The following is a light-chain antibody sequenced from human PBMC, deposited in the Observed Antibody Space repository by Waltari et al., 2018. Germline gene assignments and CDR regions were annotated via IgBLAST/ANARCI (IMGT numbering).Light chain of an antibody. CDR2: GAS. Sequence: EIVMTQSPATLSVSPGDRATLSCRASQSVSSNLAWYQQKPGQAPRLSIYGASTRATGIPARFSGSGSGTEFTLTISSLQSEDFAVYYCQQYNNWPPWTFGQGTKVEIK. CDR1: QSVSSN. CDR3: QQYNNWPPWT. J-gene: IGKJ1*01. V-gene: IGKV3-15*01.